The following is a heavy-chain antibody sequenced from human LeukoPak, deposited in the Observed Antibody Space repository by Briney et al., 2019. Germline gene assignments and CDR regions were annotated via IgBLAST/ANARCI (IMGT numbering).Heavy chain of an antibody. Sequence: SETLSLTCTASGASISSGDYYWSWIRQPPGKGLEWIGYISYSGITYYNPSLKSRVTISLDTSKNQFSLKLDSVTAADTAVHYCARGNGDDGMDVWGQGTTVTVSS. J-gene: IGHJ6*02. CDR2: ISYSGIT. CDR3: ARGNGDDGMDV. V-gene: IGHV4-30-4*01. D-gene: IGHD4-17*01. CDR1: GASISSGDYY.